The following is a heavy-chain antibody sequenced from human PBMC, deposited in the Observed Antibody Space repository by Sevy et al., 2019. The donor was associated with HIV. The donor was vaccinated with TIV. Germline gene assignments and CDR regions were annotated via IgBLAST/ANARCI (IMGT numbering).Heavy chain of an antibody. CDR1: GGSISSSTYY. D-gene: IGHD6-19*01. CDR3: ARHGGIAVATLDY. V-gene: IGHV4-39*01. Sequence: SETLSLTCTVSGGSISSSTYYWGWIRQPPGKGLEWIASIYYSGSTYYNVSLESRVTISVDMSKNQFSLMLSSVTAADTAVYYCARHGGIAVATLDYWGQGTLVTVSS. J-gene: IGHJ4*02. CDR2: IYYSGST.